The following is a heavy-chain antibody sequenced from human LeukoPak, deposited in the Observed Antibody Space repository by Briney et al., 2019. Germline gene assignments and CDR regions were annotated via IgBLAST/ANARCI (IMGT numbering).Heavy chain of an antibody. J-gene: IGHJ5*02. Sequence: SETLSLTCTVSGGSISSSSYYWGWIRQPPGKGLEWIGSIYYSGSTYYNPSLKSRVTISVDTPKNQFSLKLSSVTAADTAVYYCASKVCSSTSCYNWFDPWGQGTLVTVSS. CDR3: ASKVCSSTSCYNWFDP. CDR2: IYYSGST. V-gene: IGHV4-39*01. D-gene: IGHD2-2*01. CDR1: GGSISSSSYY.